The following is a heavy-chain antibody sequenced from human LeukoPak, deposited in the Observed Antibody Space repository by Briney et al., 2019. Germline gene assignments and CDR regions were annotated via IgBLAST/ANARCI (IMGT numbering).Heavy chain of an antibody. J-gene: IGHJ6*02. CDR2: ISYDGSNK. D-gene: IGHD6-19*01. V-gene: IGHV3-30-3*01. CDR3: ARVVAGSVYNCGMDV. Sequence: PGGSLRLSCAASGFTFSSYAMHWVRQAPGKGLEWVAVISYDGSNKYYADSVKGRFTISRDNSKNTLYLQMNSLRAEDTAVYYCARVVAGSVYNCGMDVWGQGTTVTVSS. CDR1: GFTFSSYA.